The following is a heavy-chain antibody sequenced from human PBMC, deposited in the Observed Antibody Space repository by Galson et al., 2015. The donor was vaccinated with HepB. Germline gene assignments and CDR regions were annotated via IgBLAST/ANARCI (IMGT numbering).Heavy chain of an antibody. CDR3: ARDREAYCGGDCPWVGGMDV. V-gene: IGHV3-48*02. CDR1: GFTFSSYS. CDR2: ISSSSSTI. J-gene: IGHJ6*02. Sequence: SLRLSCAASGFTFSSYSMNWVRQAPGKGLEWVSYISSSSSTIYYADSVKGRFTISRDNAKNSLYLQMNSLRDEDTAVYYCARDREAYCGGDCPWVGGMDVWGQGTTVTVSS. D-gene: IGHD2-21*02.